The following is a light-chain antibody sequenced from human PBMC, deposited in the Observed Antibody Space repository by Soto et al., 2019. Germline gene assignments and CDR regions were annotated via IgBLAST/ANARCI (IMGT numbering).Light chain of an antibody. CDR1: SSDVGGYNY. J-gene: IGLJ2*01. CDR2: DVS. CDR3: SSYTSSSTPVV. Sequence: QSALTQPASVSGSPGQSITISCTGTSSDVGGYNYVSWYQQHPGKAPKLMIYDVSNRPSGVSNRFSGSKSXXXXXXXXXGXXXXDEADXYXSSYTSSSTPVVF. V-gene: IGLV2-14*01.